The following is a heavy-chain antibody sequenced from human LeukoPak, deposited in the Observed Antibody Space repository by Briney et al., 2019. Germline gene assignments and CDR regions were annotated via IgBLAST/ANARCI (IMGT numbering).Heavy chain of an antibody. Sequence: GESLQISCKGSGCNFTSYWISWGRQVPGKGLEGMGRIDPSDSYTNYSPSCQGHVTISADKSISTAYLQWSSLKASDTAMYYCARHPRRFGALTPIDYWGQGTLVTVSS. D-gene: IGHD3-10*01. CDR3: ARHPRRFGALTPIDY. CDR1: GCNFTSYW. V-gene: IGHV5-10-1*01. CDR2: IDPSDSYT. J-gene: IGHJ4*02.